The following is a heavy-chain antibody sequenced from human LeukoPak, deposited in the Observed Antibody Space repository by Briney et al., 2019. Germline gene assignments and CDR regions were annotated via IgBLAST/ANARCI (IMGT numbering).Heavy chain of an antibody. CDR1: GFRLSGYA. CDR2: ISGSGDTT. J-gene: IGHJ6*03. V-gene: IGHV3-23*01. Sequence: GGSLRLSCAVSGFRLSGYAMSWVRQAPGKGLDWVSTISGSGDTTYYADSVKGRFAISRDNAKNTLDLQMNSLTAEDTAVYYCAKGSAYYDFYYMVVCGKGTTVTVSS. CDR3: AKGSAYYDFYYMVV.